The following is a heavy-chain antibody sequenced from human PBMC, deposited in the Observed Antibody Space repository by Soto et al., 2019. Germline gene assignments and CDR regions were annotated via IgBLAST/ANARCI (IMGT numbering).Heavy chain of an antibody. V-gene: IGHV4-31*03. CDR2: NYYSGST. D-gene: IGHD2-2*02. CDR1: GGSISSGGYY. J-gene: IGHJ5*02. CDR3: ARDFCSSTSCYTNWFDP. Sequence: SETLSLTCTVSGGSISSGGYYWSWIRQHPGKGLEWIGYNYYSGSTYYNPSLKSRVTISVDTSKNQFSLKLSSVTAADTAVYYCARDFCSSTSCYTNWFDPWGQGTLVTVSS.